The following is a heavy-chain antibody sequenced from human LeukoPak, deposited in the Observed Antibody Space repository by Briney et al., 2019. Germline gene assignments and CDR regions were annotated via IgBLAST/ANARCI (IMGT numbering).Heavy chain of an antibody. D-gene: IGHD2-15*01. J-gene: IGHJ4*02. Sequence: PSQTLSLTCAISGDSFSSNSAAWHWLRQSPSRGLEWLGRTYYRSKWYNDYAVSVKSRITINPDTSKNQFSLQLNSVTPEGTAVYYCAREPRRYSFDYWGQGTLVTVSS. CDR2: TYYRSKWYN. V-gene: IGHV6-1*01. CDR3: AREPRRYSFDY. CDR1: GDSFSSNSAA.